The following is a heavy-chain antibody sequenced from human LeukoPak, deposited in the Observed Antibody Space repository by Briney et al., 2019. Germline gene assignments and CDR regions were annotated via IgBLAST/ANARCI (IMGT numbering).Heavy chain of an antibody. Sequence: GASVKVSCKASGYTFTSYYMHWVRQAPGQGLEWMGWINPNSGGTNYAQKFQGRVTMTRDTSISTAYMELSRLRSDDTAVYYCARVGCSSTSCYVWFDPWGQGTLVTVSS. J-gene: IGHJ5*02. CDR2: INPNSGGT. D-gene: IGHD2-2*01. V-gene: IGHV1-2*02. CDR1: GYTFTSYY. CDR3: ARVGCSSTSCYVWFDP.